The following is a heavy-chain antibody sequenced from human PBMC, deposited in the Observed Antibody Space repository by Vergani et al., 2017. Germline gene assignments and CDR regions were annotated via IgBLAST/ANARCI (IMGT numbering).Heavy chain of an antibody. CDR3: ARWVYGGYGVGYYFDY. CDR2: IYYSGST. J-gene: IGHJ4*02. D-gene: IGHD5-12*01. CDR1: GGSISSYY. Sequence: QVQLQESGPGLVKPSATLSLTCTVSGGSISSYYWSWIRQPPGKGLEWIGYIYYSGSTNYNPSTKSRVTISVDTSKNQFSLKLSSVTAADTAVYYCARWVYGGYGVGYYFDYWGQGTLVTVSS. V-gene: IGHV4-59*01.